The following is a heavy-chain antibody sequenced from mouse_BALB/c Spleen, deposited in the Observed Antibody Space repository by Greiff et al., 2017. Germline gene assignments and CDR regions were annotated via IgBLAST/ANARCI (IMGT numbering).Heavy chain of an antibody. J-gene: IGHJ2*01. CDR3: ASKDGYYYFDY. CDR2: IDPENGNT. Sequence: EVQLQQSGAELVRPGALVKLSCKASGFNIKDYYMHWVKQRPEQGLEWIGWIDPENGNTIYDPKFQGKASITADTSSNTAYLQLSSLTSEDTAVYYCASKDGYYYFDYWGQGTTLTVSS. CDR1: GFNIKDYY. D-gene: IGHD2-3*01. V-gene: IGHV14-1*02.